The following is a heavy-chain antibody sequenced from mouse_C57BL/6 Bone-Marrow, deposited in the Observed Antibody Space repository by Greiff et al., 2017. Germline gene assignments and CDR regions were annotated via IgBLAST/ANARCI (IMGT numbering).Heavy chain of an antibody. D-gene: IGHD1-1*01. CDR1: GFTFSDYG. V-gene: IGHV5-17*01. CDR2: ISSGSSTI. Sequence: EVMLVESGGGLVKPGGSLKLSCAASGFTFSDYGMHWVRQAPEKGLEWVAYISSGSSTIYYADTVKGRFTISRDNAKNTLFLQMTSLRSEDTAMXYCARDGSTWFAYWGQGTLVTVSA. J-gene: IGHJ3*01. CDR3: ARDGSTWFAY.